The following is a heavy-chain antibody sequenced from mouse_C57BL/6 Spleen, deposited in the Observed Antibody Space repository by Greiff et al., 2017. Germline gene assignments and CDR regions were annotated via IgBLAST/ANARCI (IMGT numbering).Heavy chain of an antibody. J-gene: IGHJ3*01. V-gene: IGHV1-55*01. D-gene: IGHD2-2*01. CDR3: ARGYDPVPVWFAY. Sequence: VQLQQPGAELVKPGASVKMSCKASGYTFTSYWITWVKQRPGQGLEWIGDIYPGSGSTNYNEKFKSKATLTVDTSSSTAYMQLSSLTSEDSAVYYCARGYDPVPVWFAYWGHGTLVTVSA. CDR1: GYTFTSYW. CDR2: IYPGSGST.